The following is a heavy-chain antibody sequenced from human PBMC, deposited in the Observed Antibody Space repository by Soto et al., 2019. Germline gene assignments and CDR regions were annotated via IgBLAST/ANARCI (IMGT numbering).Heavy chain of an antibody. Sequence: SQTLSLTGTVSGGSISSSRYYWGWIRQPPGKGLEWIGSIYYSGSTYYNPSLKSRVTISVDTSKNQFSLKLSSVTAADTAGYYCASQQMVYYSLGMDVWGQRTRVTVS. V-gene: IGHV4-39*01. CDR3: ASQQMVYYSLGMDV. CDR2: IYYSGST. D-gene: IGHD6-13*01. J-gene: IGHJ6*02. CDR1: GGSISSSRYY.